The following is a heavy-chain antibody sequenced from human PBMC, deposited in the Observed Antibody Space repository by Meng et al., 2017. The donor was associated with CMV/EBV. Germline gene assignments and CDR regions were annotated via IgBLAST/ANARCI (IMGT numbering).Heavy chain of an antibody. CDR2: IYYSGST. D-gene: IGHD4-17*01. Sequence: SETLSLTCTVSGGSISSSSYYWGWIRQPPGKGLEWIGSIYYSGSTYYNPSLKSRVTISVDTSKNQFSLKLSSVTAADTAVYYCARGNRDYGERKGRCWFDPWGQGTLVTVSS. V-gene: IGHV4-39*07. CDR3: ARGNRDYGERKGRCWFDP. CDR1: GGSISSSSYY. J-gene: IGHJ5*02.